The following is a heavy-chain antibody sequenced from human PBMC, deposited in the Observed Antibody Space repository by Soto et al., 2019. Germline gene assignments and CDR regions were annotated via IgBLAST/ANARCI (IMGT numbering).Heavy chain of an antibody. V-gene: IGHV3-23*01. Sequence: HPGWSLRLSCAASGFTFSSYAMSWVRQAPGKGLEWVSAISGSGGSTYYADSVKGRFTISRDNSKNTLYLQMNSLRAEDTAVYYCAKVPPKAVAAAGTRPFDNWGHATMVTVPS. J-gene: IGHJ3*02. CDR3: AKVPPKAVAAAGTRPFDN. D-gene: IGHD6-13*01. CDR2: ISGSGGST. CDR1: GFTFSSYA.